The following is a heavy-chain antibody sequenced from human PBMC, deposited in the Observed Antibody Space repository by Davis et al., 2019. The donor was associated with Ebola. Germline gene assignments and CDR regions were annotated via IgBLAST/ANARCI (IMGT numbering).Heavy chain of an antibody. V-gene: IGHV3-30*04. D-gene: IGHD1-26*01. J-gene: IGHJ3*02. CDR1: GFSFRSYT. CDR3: ARDGLGGALDGFDI. CDR2: ISWDGRHN. Sequence: GESLKISCAGSGFSFRSYTMHWVRQAPDRGLECVASISWDGRHNDYADSVKGRFIISRDTSKNTMFLQMNSLTIEDTAIYSCARDGLGGALDGFDIWGRGTKVTVSS.